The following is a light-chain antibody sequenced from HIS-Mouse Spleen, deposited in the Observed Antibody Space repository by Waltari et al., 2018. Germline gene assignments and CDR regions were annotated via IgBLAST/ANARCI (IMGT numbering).Light chain of an antibody. Sequence: QSVLTQPPSVSAAPGQKVTISCSGSSSNIGNNYVSWYQQLPGTAPKLLIYDNNKRPSGIPDRFPGSKSGTSATLGITGLQTGDEADYYCGTWDSSLSAVVFGGGTKVTVL. CDR2: DNN. CDR3: GTWDSSLSAVV. V-gene: IGLV1-51*01. J-gene: IGLJ2*01. CDR1: SSNIGNNY.